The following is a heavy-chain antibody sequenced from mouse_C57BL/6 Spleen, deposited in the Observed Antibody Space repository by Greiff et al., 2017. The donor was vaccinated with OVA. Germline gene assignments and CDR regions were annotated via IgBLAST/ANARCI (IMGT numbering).Heavy chain of an antibody. CDR2: IDPEDGDT. CDR1: GFNIKDYY. Sequence: VQLQQSGAELVRPGASVKLSCTASGFNIKDYYMHWVKQRPEQGLEWIGRIDPEDGDTEYAPKFQGEATMTADTSSNTAYLQLSSLTSEDTAVYYCTTNYYGSSHWYFDVWGTGTTVTVSS. D-gene: IGHD1-1*01. CDR3: TTNYYGSSHWYFDV. J-gene: IGHJ1*03. V-gene: IGHV14-1*01.